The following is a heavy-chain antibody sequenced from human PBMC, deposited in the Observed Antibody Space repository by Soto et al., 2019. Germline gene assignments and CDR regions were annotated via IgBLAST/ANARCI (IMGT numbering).Heavy chain of an antibody. CDR1: GGSINTYY. V-gene: IGHV4-59*01. CDR2: IYYTGNT. J-gene: IGHJ6*02. Sequence: QVQLQESGPGLVKPSETLSLTCTASGGSINTYYWNWIRQSPGKGLEWIGYIYYTGNTKYNPSLEXRXTXSXXTSKKQVFLKLNSVTPADTAVYYCAGGPYYFGLDVWGQGTTVTVSS. D-gene: IGHD3-10*01. CDR3: AGGPYYFGLDV.